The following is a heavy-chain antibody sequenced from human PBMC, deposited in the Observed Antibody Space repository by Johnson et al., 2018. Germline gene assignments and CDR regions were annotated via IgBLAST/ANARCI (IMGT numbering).Heavy chain of an antibody. CDR2: ISWNSGSI. J-gene: IGHJ1*01. Sequence: VQLQESGGGLVQPGRSXRLSCAASGFTFDDYAMHWVRQAPGKGLEWVSGISWNSGSIGYADSVKGRFTISRDNAKNSLYLQMKSLRAEDTALYYCAKDQGSYLEYFQHWGQGTLVTVSS. CDR3: AKDQGSYLEYFQH. V-gene: IGHV3-9*01. CDR1: GFTFDDYA. D-gene: IGHD1-26*01.